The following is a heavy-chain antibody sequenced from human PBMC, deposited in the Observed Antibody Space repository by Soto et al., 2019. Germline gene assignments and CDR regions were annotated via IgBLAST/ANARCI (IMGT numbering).Heavy chain of an antibody. CDR1: GGSISSYY. V-gene: IGHV4-59*08. CDR2: IYYSGST. Sequence: SDTLSLTCTVSGGSISSYYWSCIRQPPGKGLEWIGYIYYSGSTNYNPSLKSRVTISVDTSKNQFSLKLSSVTAADTAVYYCARRYSSSFDYWGQGTLVTVSS. D-gene: IGHD6-13*01. J-gene: IGHJ4*02. CDR3: ARRYSSSFDY.